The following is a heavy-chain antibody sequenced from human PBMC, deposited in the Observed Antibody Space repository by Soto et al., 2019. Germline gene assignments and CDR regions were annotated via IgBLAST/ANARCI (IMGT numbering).Heavy chain of an antibody. J-gene: IGHJ4*02. CDR3: ARDCQVGGICR. V-gene: IGHV3-11*01. CDR2: IRSTGVST. D-gene: IGHD1-26*01. CDR1: GFTISDYD. Sequence: QVQLVESGGGLVKPGGSLRLSCAASGFTISDYDMSWIRQAPGKGLEWVSYIRSTGVSTYYADSVKSRFTISRDNAKNSVMLQMNSLRAEDTAVYYCARDCQVGGICRWGQGTLVIVSS.